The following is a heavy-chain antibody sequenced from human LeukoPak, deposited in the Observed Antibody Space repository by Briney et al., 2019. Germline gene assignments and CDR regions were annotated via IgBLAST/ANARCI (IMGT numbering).Heavy chain of an antibody. V-gene: IGHV3-23*01. D-gene: IGHD1-14*01. Sequence: GGSLRLSCAASGFTFSSYGMNWVRQAPGKGLEWVSGISGSDGNTFYADSVKGRFTISRDNSKNTLYLQMNSLKTEDTAVYYCTTDLWYQSYYFDYWGQGTLVTVSS. J-gene: IGHJ4*02. CDR1: GFTFSSYG. CDR3: TTDLWYQSYYFDY. CDR2: ISGSDGNT.